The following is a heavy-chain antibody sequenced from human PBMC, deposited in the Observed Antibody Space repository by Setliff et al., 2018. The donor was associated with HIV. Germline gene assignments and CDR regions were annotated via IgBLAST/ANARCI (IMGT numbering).Heavy chain of an antibody. CDR3: VRGRYYYDSSGYYPLDY. V-gene: IGHV1-2*04. CDR1: GYTFTGYY. Sequence: ASVKVSCKASGYTFTGYYMHWVRQAPGQGLEWMGWINPNSGGTNYAQKFQGWVTMTRDTSISTAYMELSRLRSDDTAVYYCVRGRYYYDSSGYYPLDYWGQGTLVTVSS. CDR2: INPNSGGT. J-gene: IGHJ4*02. D-gene: IGHD3-22*01.